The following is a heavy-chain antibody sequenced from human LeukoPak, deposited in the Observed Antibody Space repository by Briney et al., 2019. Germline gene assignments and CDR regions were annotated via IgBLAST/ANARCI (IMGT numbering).Heavy chain of an antibody. CDR1: GYIFTTNW. V-gene: IGHV5-10-1*01. J-gene: IGHJ5*02. CDR2: IDPSDSET. D-gene: IGHD6-19*01. CDR3: ARRAGSSGKFDP. Sequence: GESLKISCKGSGYIFTTNWISWIRQMPGKGLEWMGRIDPSDSETNYSPSFQGHVTISVDKSISTAYLQWSSLKASDTAMYYCARRAGSSGKFDPWGQGTLVIASS.